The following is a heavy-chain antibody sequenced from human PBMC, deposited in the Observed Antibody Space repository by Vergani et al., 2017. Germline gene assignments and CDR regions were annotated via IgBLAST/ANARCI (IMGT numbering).Heavy chain of an antibody. D-gene: IGHD1-26*01. CDR2: IWYDGSNK. CDR3: ARDFNRERGVPDDAFDI. V-gene: IGHV3-33*01. CDR1: GFTFSSYG. J-gene: IGHJ3*02. Sequence: QVQLVESGGGVVQPGRSLRLSCAASGFTFSSYGMHWVRQAPGKGLEWVAVIWYDGSNKYYADSVKGRFTISRDNSKNTLYLQMNSLRAEDTAVYYCARDFNRERGVPDDAFDIWRQGTMVSFSS.